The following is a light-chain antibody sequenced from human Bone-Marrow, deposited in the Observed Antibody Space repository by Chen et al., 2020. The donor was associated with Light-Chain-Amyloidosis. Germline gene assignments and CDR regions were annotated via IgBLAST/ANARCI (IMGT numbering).Light chain of an antibody. CDR1: NIGSTS. Sequence: SYVLTQPSSVSVAPGQTATIACGGNNIGSTSVHWYQQTPGQAPLLFVYDDSDRPSGIPERLSGSNYGNTATLTISRVEAGDEADYYCQVWDRSSDRPVFGGGTKLTVL. CDR3: QVWDRSSDRPV. CDR2: DDS. V-gene: IGLV3-21*02. J-gene: IGLJ3*02.